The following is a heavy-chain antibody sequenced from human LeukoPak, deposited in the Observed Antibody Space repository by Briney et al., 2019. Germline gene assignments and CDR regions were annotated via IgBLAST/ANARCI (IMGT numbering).Heavy chain of an antibody. CDR1: GFTFSSYW. J-gene: IGHJ4*02. Sequence: GGSLRLSCAASGFTFSSYWMSWVRQAPGEGLEWVANIKQDGSEKYYVDSVKGRFTISRDNAKNSLYLQMNSLRAEDTAVYYCARGGNYDYVWGSYRSRYYFDYWGQGTLVTVSS. CDR2: IKQDGSEK. V-gene: IGHV3-7*01. CDR3: ARGGNYDYVWGSYRSRYYFDY. D-gene: IGHD3-16*02.